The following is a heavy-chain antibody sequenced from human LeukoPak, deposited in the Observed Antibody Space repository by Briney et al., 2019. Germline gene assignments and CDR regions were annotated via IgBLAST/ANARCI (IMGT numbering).Heavy chain of an antibody. V-gene: IGHV3-11*04. D-gene: IGHD5-12*01. CDR2: ISSSSSTI. J-gene: IGHJ4*02. Sequence: GGSLRLSCAASGFTFSDYYMSWIRQAPGKGLEWVSYISSSSSTIYYADSVKGRFTISRDNARNSLYLQMNSLRAEDTAVYYCARDSRGRDIVTSFDCWGQGTLVTVSS. CDR3: ARDSRGRDIVTSFDC. CDR1: GFTFSDYY.